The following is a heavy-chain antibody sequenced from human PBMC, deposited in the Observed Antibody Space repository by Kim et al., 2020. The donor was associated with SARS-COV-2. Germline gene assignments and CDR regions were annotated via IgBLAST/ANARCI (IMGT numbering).Heavy chain of an antibody. CDR2: IHHSGNT. V-gene: IGHV4-34*01. CDR1: DWSFSDYF. Sequence: SETLSLTCAVYDWSFSDYFWSWIRQPPGEGLEWIAEIHHSGNTNYNPSLKSRVTISVDTSKKQISLKVFSVTAADTAVYYCARTYYGFDYWGQGTLVTVSS. CDR3: ARTYYGFDY. D-gene: IGHD3-22*01. J-gene: IGHJ4*02.